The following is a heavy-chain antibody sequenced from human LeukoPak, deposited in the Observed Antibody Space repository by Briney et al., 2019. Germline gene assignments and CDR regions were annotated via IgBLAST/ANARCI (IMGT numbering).Heavy chain of an antibody. V-gene: IGHV3-23*01. Sequence: PGGSLRLSCAASGFTFSSYAMSWVRQAPGKGLEWVSTISNSDYSTYYADSVKGRFTISRANSENTLYLQMNSLRAEDTAVYFCARVRYDGSGYYSIFDYWGQGTLVTVSS. J-gene: IGHJ4*02. D-gene: IGHD3-22*01. CDR3: ARVRYDGSGYYSIFDY. CDR1: GFTFSSYA. CDR2: ISNSDYST.